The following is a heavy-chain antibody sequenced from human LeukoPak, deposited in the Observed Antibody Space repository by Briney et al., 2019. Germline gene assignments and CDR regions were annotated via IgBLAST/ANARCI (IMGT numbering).Heavy chain of an antibody. CDR3: ARDSYGLDY. Sequence: PGRSLRLSCAASGFTFRTYAMHWVRQAPGKGLEWVAFISYGGSNKYYAGSVKGRFTISRDNSNNTLYLQMNSLRAEDTAVYYCARDSYGLDYWGQGTLVTVSS. CDR2: ISYGGSNK. D-gene: IGHD5-18*01. CDR1: GFTFRTYA. V-gene: IGHV3-30-3*01. J-gene: IGHJ4*02.